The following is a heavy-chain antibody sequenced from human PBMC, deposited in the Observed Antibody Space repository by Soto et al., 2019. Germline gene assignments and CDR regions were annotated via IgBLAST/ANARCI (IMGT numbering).Heavy chain of an antibody. V-gene: IGHV5-51*01. CDR3: ARLKRAIAVAGPHYYYGMDV. Sequence: PGESLKISCKGSGYSFISYWIGWVRQMPGKGLEWMGIIYPGDSDTRYSPSFQGQVTISADKSISTAYLQWSSLKASDTAMYYCARLKRAIAVAGPHYYYGMDVWGQGTTVTDSS. CDR1: GYSFISYW. CDR2: IYPGDSDT. D-gene: IGHD6-19*01. J-gene: IGHJ6*02.